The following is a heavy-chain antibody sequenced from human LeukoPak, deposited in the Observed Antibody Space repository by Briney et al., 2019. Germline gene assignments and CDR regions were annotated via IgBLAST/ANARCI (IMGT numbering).Heavy chain of an antibody. Sequence: SETLSLTCTVSGGSISSYYWSWIRQPPGKGLEGRGYIYYSGSTNYNPALKRRVTISVDTSKNQFSLKLSSVTAADTAVYYCARDSPYYSGSGSATYYMDVWGKGTTVTISS. D-gene: IGHD3-10*01. V-gene: IGHV4-59*01. J-gene: IGHJ6*03. CDR1: GGSISSYY. CDR2: IYYSGST. CDR3: ARDSPYYSGSGSATYYMDV.